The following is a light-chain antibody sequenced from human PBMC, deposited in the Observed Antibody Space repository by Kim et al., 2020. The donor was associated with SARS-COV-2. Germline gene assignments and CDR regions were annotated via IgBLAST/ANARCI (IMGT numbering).Light chain of an antibody. CDR3: NSRDSSGNHP. CDR1: SLRSYY. Sequence: SSELTQDPAVSVALGQTVRITCQGDSLRSYYASWYQKKPGQAPVLVIYGKNNRPSGIPDRFSGSSSGNTASLTITGAQAEDEADYYCNSRDSSGNHPFGG. V-gene: IGLV3-19*01. J-gene: IGLJ2*01. CDR2: GKN.